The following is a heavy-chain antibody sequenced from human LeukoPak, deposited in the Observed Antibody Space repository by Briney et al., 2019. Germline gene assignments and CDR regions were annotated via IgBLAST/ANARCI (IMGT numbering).Heavy chain of an antibody. D-gene: IGHD5-12*01. J-gene: IGHJ4*02. CDR2: ITGDGDST. V-gene: IGHV3-23*01. CDR3: AKRGYDWPGDFDS. CDR1: GFTFSIYP. Sequence: GGSLRLSCAASGFTFSIYPMTWVRQAPGEGLEWVSTITGDGDSTYYADSVKGRSTISRANSKNTLFLQMKTLRAEDTAVYYCAKRGYDWPGDFDSWGQGTLVTVSS.